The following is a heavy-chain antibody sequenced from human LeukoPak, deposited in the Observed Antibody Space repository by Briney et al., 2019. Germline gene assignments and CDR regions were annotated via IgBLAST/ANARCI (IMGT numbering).Heavy chain of an antibody. V-gene: IGHV4-31*03. CDR3: ARRVNGFDI. CDR1: GDSISSGRYY. Sequence: SETLSLTCTVSGDSISSGRYYWSWIRQHSGKGLEWIGYISYSGSTYYNPSPSLKSRISMSLDTSKNQFSLKLSSVTAADTAVYYCARRVNGFDIWGQGTMVTVSS. J-gene: IGHJ3*02. D-gene: IGHD3-22*01. CDR2: ISYSGST.